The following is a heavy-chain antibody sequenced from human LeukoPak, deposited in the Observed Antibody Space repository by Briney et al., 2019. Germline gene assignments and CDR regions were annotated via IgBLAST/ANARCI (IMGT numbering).Heavy chain of an antibody. V-gene: IGHV1-2*02. D-gene: IGHD3-10*01. CDR1: GYSFTGYY. CDR2: INPNIGTT. CDR3: ARELHFGSGRRGYNGFDP. J-gene: IGHJ5*02. Sequence: SVKVSRKASGYSFTGYYIQWVRQAPGQGLEWVGGINPNIGTTKFAQKFQGRVAMTRDTSTNTAYMEMSSLRSDDTAVYYCARELHFGSGRRGYNGFDPWGQGSLVTVSS.